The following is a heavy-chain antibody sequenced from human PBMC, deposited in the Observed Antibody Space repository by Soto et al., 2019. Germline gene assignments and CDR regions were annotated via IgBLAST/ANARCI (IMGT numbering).Heavy chain of an antibody. J-gene: IGHJ4*02. Sequence: ASVKVSCKASGYTFTSYYMNWVRQAPGQGLEWMGTINPSGGTTSYAQKFHGRDTMTTDESTRTAYMEQRSLRTQDTAVYYCAAFTDCGGDCCSSLPGYWGQGTLVTVSS. CDR1: GYTFTSYY. D-gene: IGHD2-21*02. CDR2: INPSGGTT. CDR3: AAFTDCGGDCCSSLPGY. V-gene: IGHV1-46*01.